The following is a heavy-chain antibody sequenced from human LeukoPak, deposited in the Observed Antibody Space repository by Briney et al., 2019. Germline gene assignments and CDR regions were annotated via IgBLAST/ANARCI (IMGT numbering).Heavy chain of an antibody. J-gene: IGHJ4*02. V-gene: IGHV1-69*13. CDR3: ARRGPGGYYDSSGYSSFDY. D-gene: IGHD3-22*01. Sequence: GASVKVSCKASGGTFSSYAISWVRQAPGQGLEWMGGIIPIFGTANYAQKFQGRVTITADESTSTAYMELSSLRSEDTAVYYCARRGPGGYYDSSGYSSFDYWGQETLVTVSS. CDR1: GGTFSSYA. CDR2: IIPIFGTA.